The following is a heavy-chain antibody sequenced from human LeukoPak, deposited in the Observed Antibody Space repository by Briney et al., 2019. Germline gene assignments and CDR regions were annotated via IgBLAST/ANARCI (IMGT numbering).Heavy chain of an antibody. Sequence: PGGSLRLPCAASGFTFSSYEMNWVRQAPGRGLEWVSTINPTGVRTYYADSVRGRFTISRDNSKNTVSLQINSLRVEDTAIYYCARDQPHAASWFDPWGQGTLVTVSS. D-gene: IGHD2-2*01. J-gene: IGHJ5*02. V-gene: IGHV3-23*01. CDR1: GFTFSSYE. CDR2: INPTGVRT. CDR3: ARDQPHAASWFDP.